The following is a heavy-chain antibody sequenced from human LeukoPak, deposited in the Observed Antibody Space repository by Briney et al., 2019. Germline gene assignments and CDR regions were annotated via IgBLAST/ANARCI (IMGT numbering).Heavy chain of an antibody. CDR2: ISGSGGST. D-gene: IGHD3-9*01. V-gene: IGHV3-23*01. J-gene: IGHJ3*02. Sequence: GGSLRLSCAASGFTFSSYAMSWVRQAPGKGLEWVSAISGSGGSTYYADSVKGRFTISRDNSKNTLYLQMNNLRAEDTAVYYCAKGVFDWLYGENDAFDIWGQGTMVTVSS. CDR1: GFTFSSYA. CDR3: AKGVFDWLYGENDAFDI.